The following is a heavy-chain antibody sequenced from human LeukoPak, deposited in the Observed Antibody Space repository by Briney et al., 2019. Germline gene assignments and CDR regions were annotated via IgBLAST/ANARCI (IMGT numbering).Heavy chain of an antibody. Sequence: GGSLRLSCAASGFTFSSYWMTWVRQAPGKGLEWVANIKKDGRDKYYVDFVKGRFTISKDNAKNSLYLQMNSLRAGDTAVYYCVREDGNDAFDIWGQGTMVTVSS. D-gene: IGHD5-24*01. CDR1: GFTFSSYW. CDR2: IKKDGRDK. V-gene: IGHV3-7*01. J-gene: IGHJ3*02. CDR3: VREDGNDAFDI.